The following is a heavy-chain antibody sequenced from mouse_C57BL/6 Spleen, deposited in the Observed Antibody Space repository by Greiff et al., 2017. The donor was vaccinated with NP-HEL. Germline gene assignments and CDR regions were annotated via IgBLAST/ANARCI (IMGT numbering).Heavy chain of an antibody. CDR1: GYTFTSYT. V-gene: IGHV1-4*01. Sequence: QVQLQQSGAELARPGASVKMSCKASGYTFTSYTMHWVKQRPGQGLEWIGYINPSSGYTKYNQKFKDKATLTADKSSSTAYMQLSSLTSEDSAVYYCARHYGEEAYFDYWGQGTTLTVSS. CDR2: INPSSGYT. D-gene: IGHD1-1*01. CDR3: ARHYGEEAYFDY. J-gene: IGHJ2*01.